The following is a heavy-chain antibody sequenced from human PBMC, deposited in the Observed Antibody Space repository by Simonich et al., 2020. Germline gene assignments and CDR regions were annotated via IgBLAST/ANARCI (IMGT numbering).Heavy chain of an antibody. CDR2: NNAYNGKT. J-gene: IGHJ3*02. CDR3: ARSTTGTTAFDI. Sequence: QVQLVQSGAEVKKPGASVKVSCKASGYTFTSYGISWVRQAPGQGLEGMGWNNAYNGKTNYAQKLQGRVTMTTDTSTSTAYMELRSLRSDDTAVYYCARSTTGTTAFDIWGQGTMVTVSS. CDR1: GYTFTSYG. D-gene: IGHD1-1*01. V-gene: IGHV1-18*01.